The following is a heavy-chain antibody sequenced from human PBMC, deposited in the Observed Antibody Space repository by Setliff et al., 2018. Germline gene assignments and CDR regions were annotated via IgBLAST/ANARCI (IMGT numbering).Heavy chain of an antibody. CDR3: ARGGTFRYFDF. J-gene: IGHJ4*02. CDR1: GGSISTYY. V-gene: IGHV4-59*08. Sequence: PSETLSLTCTVSGGSISTYYWSWIRQPPGKGLEWIGYIYYGGSTNYNPSLKSRVTISVDTSKNQFSLKLSSVTAADTAVYYCARGGTFRYFDFWGQGAPVTVSS. D-gene: IGHD2-15*01. CDR2: IYYGGST.